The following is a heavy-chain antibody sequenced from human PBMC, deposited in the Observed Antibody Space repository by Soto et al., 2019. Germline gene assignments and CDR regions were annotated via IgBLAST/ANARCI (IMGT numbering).Heavy chain of an antibody. CDR1: GYTFTGYY. Sequence: ASVKVSCKASGYTFTGYYMHWVRQAPGQGLEWMGWINPNSGGTNYAQKFQGWVTMTRDTSISTAYMELSRLRSDDTAVYYCAILLGYCSSTSCPLYGMDVWGQGTTVTVSS. D-gene: IGHD2-2*01. V-gene: IGHV1-2*04. CDR2: INPNSGGT. J-gene: IGHJ6*02. CDR3: AILLGYCSSTSCPLYGMDV.